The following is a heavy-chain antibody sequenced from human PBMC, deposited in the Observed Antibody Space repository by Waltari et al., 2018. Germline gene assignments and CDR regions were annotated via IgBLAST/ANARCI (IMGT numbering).Heavy chain of an antibody. J-gene: IGHJ4*02. D-gene: IGHD1-26*01. Sequence: EVQLVESGGGLVKPGGSLRLSCAASGFTFSNAWMSWVRQAPGKGLEWVGRIKSKTDGGTTDYAAPVKGRFTISRDDSKNTLYLQRNSLKTEDTAVYYCTTGKQIIVGATPVDYWGQGTLVTVSS. CDR3: TTGKQIIVGATPVDY. CDR1: GFTFSNAW. V-gene: IGHV3-15*01. CDR2: IKSKTDGGTT.